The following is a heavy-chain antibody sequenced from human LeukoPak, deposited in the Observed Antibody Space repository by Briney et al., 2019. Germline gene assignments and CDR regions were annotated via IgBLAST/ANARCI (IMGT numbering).Heavy chain of an antibody. CDR2: IIPIFGTA. CDR3: ARPMIGNWFDP. D-gene: IGHD3-22*01. J-gene: IGHJ5*02. Sequence: SVKVSCKASGYTFTGYYMHWVRQAPGQGLEWMGGIIPIFGTANYAQKFQGRVTITADKSTSTAYMELSSLRSEDTAVYYCARPMIGNWFDPWGQGTLVTVSS. CDR1: GYTFTGYY. V-gene: IGHV1-69*06.